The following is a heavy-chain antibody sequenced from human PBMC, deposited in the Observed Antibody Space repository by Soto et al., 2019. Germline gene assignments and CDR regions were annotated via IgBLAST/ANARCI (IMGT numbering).Heavy chain of an antibody. D-gene: IGHD2-15*01. J-gene: IGHJ1*01. CDR3: ARHTPAISISDH. CDR1: CGSISSSSYY. Sequence: QLQLQESGPGLVKPSETLSLTCTVSCGSISSSSYYCGWIRQPPGKGLEWIGSIYYSGSTYYNPSLKSRVTISVDTSKNQFSLKLSSVTAADTAVYYCARHTPAISISDHWGQGTLVTVSS. CDR2: IYYSGST. V-gene: IGHV4-39*01.